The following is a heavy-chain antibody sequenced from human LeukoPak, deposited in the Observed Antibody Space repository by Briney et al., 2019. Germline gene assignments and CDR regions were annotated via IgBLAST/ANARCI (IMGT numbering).Heavy chain of an antibody. V-gene: IGHV7-4-1*02. CDR3: ARTELTTDIYYFDY. CDR1: GYTFTSYA. CDR2: INTNTGNP. J-gene: IGHJ4*02. Sequence: ASVKVSCKASGYTFTSYAMNWVQQAPGQGLEWMGWINTNTGNPTYAQGFTGRFVFSLDTSVSTAYLQISSLKAEDTAVYYCARTELTTDIYYFDYWGQGTLVTVSS. D-gene: IGHD4-17*01.